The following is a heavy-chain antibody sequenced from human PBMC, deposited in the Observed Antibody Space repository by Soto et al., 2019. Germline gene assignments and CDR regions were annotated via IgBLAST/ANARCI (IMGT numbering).Heavy chain of an antibody. J-gene: IGHJ2*01. D-gene: IGHD7-27*01. Sequence: SETLSLTCAVYGGSFSGYYWSWIRQPPGKGLEWIGEINHSGSTNYNPSLKSRVTISVDTSKNQFSLKLSSVTAADTAVYYCARGVLGYRSYWYFDLWGRGTLVTVSS. CDR2: INHSGST. CDR3: ARGVLGYRSYWYFDL. V-gene: IGHV4-34*01. CDR1: GGSFSGYY.